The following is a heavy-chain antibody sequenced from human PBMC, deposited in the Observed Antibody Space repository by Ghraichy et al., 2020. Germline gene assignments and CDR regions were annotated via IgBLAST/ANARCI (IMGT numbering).Heavy chain of an antibody. V-gene: IGHV3-43*01. CDR3: SYYYGLDV. CDR2: ITWNGGDT. Sequence: GGSLRLSCAASGFTFDDYTMHWVRQAPGKGLEWVSLITWNGGDTSYADSVRGRFTISRDNSKNSLYLQMNSLRTEDTALYYYSYYYGLDVWGQGTTVTVS. CDR1: GFTFDDYT. J-gene: IGHJ6*02.